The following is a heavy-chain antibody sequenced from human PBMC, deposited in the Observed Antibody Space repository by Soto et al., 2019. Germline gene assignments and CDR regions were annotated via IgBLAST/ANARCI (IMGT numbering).Heavy chain of an antibody. CDR1: GGSFSGYY. J-gene: IGHJ4*02. CDR2: INHSGST. D-gene: IGHD1-26*01. V-gene: IGHV4-34*01. Sequence: QVQLQQWGAGLLKPSETLSLTCAVYGGSFSGYYWSWIRQPPGKGLEWIGGINHSGSTNYNPSLKSRVTISVDASTNQLSLKLSYVTAADTAVYYCARGRWFVRGAPPLFDYWGQGTLVTVSS. CDR3: ARGRWFVRGAPPLFDY.